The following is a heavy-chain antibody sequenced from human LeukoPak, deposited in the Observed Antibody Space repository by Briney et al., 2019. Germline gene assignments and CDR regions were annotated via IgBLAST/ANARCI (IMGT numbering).Heavy chain of an antibody. J-gene: IGHJ4*02. CDR1: GGXISSGDYY. D-gene: IGHD1-26*01. V-gene: IGHV4-30-4*01. CDR2: IYYSGST. Sequence: SETLSLTCTVSGGXISSGDYYWSWIRQPPGKGLEWIGYIYYSGSTYYNSSLKSRITISVDTSKNQFSLKLSSVTAADTAVYYCARERSGSYSGFDYWGQGTLVTVSS. CDR3: ARERSGSYSGFDY.